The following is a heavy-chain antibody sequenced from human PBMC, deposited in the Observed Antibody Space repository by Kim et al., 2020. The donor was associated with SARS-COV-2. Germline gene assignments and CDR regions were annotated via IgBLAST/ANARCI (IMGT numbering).Heavy chain of an antibody. CDR3: ARELSHPDY. J-gene: IGHJ4*02. Sequence: ASVKVSCKASGYTFTNYGIYWVRQAPGQGLEWMGWISPYNGNTNYAEKFQGRVTMTTDTSTTTAYMELRGLRSDDTAVYYCARELSHPDYWGQGSLVTVS. V-gene: IGHV1-18*01. CDR2: ISPYNGNT. CDR1: GYTFTNYG.